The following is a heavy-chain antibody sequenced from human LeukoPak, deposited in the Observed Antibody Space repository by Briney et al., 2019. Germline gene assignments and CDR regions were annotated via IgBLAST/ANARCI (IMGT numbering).Heavy chain of an antibody. J-gene: IGHJ4*02. CDR2: IWYDGSNK. V-gene: IGHV3-33*06. Sequence: GGSLRLSCAASGFSFGGYGMHWVRQAPGKGLEWVAIIWYDGSNKYYADSVKGRFTVSRDNSKNTLYLQMNSLRAEDTAVYYCANYLEHAEVIDYWGQGTLVTVSS. CDR1: GFSFGGYG. D-gene: IGHD1-1*01. CDR3: ANYLEHAEVIDY.